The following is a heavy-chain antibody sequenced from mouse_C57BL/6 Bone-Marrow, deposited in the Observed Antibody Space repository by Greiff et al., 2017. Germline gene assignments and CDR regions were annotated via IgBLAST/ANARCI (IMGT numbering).Heavy chain of an antibody. CDR1: GFTFSDYY. CDR2: ISNGGGST. V-gene: IGHV5-12*01. J-gene: IGHJ1*03. CDR3: ARDLYFDV. Sequence: EVKLVESGGGLVQPGGSLKLSCAASGFTFSDYYMYWVRQTPEKRLEWVAYISNGGGSTYYPDTVKGRFTISRDNAKNTLYLQMSRLKSEDTAMYYCARDLYFDVWGTGTTVTVSS.